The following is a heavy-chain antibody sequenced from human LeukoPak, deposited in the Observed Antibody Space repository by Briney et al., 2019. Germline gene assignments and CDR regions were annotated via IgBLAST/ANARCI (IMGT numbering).Heavy chain of an antibody. CDR1: GFTFSSYG. J-gene: IGHJ4*02. Sequence: GGSLRLSCAASGFTFSSYGMHWVRQAPGKGLEWVAVIWYDGSNKYYADSVKGRFTISRDNSKNTLYLQMNSLRAEDTAVYYCATGGQQLVFPPSDYWGQGTLVTVSS. CDR2: IWYDGSNK. D-gene: IGHD6-13*01. CDR3: ATGGQQLVFPPSDY. V-gene: IGHV3-33*01.